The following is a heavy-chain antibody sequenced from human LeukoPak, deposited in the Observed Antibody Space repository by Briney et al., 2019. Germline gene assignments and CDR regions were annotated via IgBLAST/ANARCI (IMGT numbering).Heavy chain of an antibody. Sequence: PSETLSLTCTVSGYSISSGYYWGWIRQPPRKGLEWIANIFHTGSSYYHPSLESRLSISVDKSKNQLSLNLNSVTAADTAVYYCARAGTNLGDYDYWGQGTLVTVSS. J-gene: IGHJ4*02. V-gene: IGHV4-38-2*02. CDR3: ARAGTNLGDYDY. CDR1: GYSISSGYY. CDR2: IFHTGSS. D-gene: IGHD4-17*01.